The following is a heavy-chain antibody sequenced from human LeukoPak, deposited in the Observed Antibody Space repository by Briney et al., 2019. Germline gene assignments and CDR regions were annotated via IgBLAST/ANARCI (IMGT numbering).Heavy chain of an antibody. V-gene: IGHV1-2*02. CDR2: INPNSGGT. J-gene: IGHJ4*02. CDR1: GYTFTGYY. CDR3: ASTDLGIAAAGPTFDY. D-gene: IGHD6-13*01. Sequence: ASVKVSCKASGYTFTGYYMHWVRQAPRQGLEWMGWINPNSGGTNYAQKFQGRVTMTRDTSISTAYMELSRLRSDDTAVYYCASTDLGIAAAGPTFDYWGQGTLVTVSS.